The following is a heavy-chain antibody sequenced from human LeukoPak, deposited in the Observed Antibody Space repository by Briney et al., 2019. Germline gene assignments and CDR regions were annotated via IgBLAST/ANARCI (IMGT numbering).Heavy chain of an antibody. J-gene: IGHJ5*02. CDR3: ARTKNLYPGWFDP. Sequence: ASVKVSFKASGYTFTGYYIHWVRQAPGQGLEWMGWITPHNGGTNYAQKFQGGVTMTRDTSISTAYMELSRLGSDDTAVYYCARTKNLYPGWFDPWGQGTLVTVSS. D-gene: IGHD1-14*01. V-gene: IGHV1-2*02. CDR2: ITPHNGGT. CDR1: GYTFTGYY.